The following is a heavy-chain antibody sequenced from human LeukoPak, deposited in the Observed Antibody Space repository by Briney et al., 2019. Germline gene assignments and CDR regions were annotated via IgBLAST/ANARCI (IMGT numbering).Heavy chain of an antibody. CDR3: ARALARLLWFGESRYYFDY. CDR2: IYHSGST. V-gene: IGHV4-30-2*01. D-gene: IGHD3-10*01. CDR1: GGSISSGGYY. Sequence: SETLSLTCTVSGGSISSGGYYWSWIRQPPGKGLEWIGYIYHSGSTYYNPSLKSRVTISVDRSKNQFSLKLSSVTAADTAVYYCARALARLLWFGESRYYFDYWGQGTLVTVSS. J-gene: IGHJ4*02.